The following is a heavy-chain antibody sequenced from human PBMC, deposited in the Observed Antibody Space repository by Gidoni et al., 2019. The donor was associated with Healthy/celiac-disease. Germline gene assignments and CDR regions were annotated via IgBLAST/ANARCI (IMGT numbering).Heavy chain of an antibody. CDR2: TYYRSKWYN. D-gene: IGHD6-19*01. CDR1: GDSVSSNSAA. CDR3: AREWYSSGWYPLNDAFDI. Sequence: QVQLQQSGPGLVKPSPTLSLTCAISGDSVSSNSAAWHWIRQSPSRGLEWLGRTYYRSKWYNDYAVSVKSRITINPDTSKNQFSLQLNSVTPEDTAVYYCAREWYSSGWYPLNDAFDIWGQGTMVTVSS. J-gene: IGHJ3*02. V-gene: IGHV6-1*01.